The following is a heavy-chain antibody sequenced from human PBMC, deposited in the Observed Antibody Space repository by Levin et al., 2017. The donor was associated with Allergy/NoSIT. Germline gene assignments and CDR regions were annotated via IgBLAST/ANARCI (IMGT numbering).Heavy chain of an antibody. CDR2: INHSGST. CDR1: GGSFSGYY. J-gene: IGHJ4*02. V-gene: IGHV4-34*01. D-gene: IGHD4-17*01. CDR3: ARGGPGYGDYVNYFDY. Sequence: SETLSLTCAVYGGSFSGYYWSWIRQPPGKGLEWIGEINHSGSTNYNPSLKSRVTISVDTSKNQFSLKLSSVTAADTAVYYCARGGPGYGDYVNYFDYWGQGTLVTVSS.